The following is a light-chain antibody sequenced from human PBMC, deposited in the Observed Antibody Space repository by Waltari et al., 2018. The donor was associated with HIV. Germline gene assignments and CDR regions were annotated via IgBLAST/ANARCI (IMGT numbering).Light chain of an antibody. CDR2: EVS. CDR1: SSDVGGYNY. J-gene: IGLJ2*01. V-gene: IGLV2-14*01. Sequence: QSALTQPASVSGSPGQSITISCTGTSSDVGGYNYVSWYQQHPGKAPKLLIYEVSNRPSGSANRFSGSKSGNTASLTISGLQAEDEADYYCCSYASSTTLDVFGGGTKLTVL. CDR3: CSYASSTTLDV.